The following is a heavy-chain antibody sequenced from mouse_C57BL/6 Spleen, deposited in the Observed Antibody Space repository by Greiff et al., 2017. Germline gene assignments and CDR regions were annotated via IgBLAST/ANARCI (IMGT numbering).Heavy chain of an antibody. J-gene: IGHJ4*01. CDR3: ARDYGNSLYAMDY. CDR1: GYAFSSYW. V-gene: IGHV1-80*01. CDR2: IYPGDGDT. Sequence: QVQLQQSGAELVKPGASVKISCKASGYAFSSYWMNWVKPRTGKGLEWIGQIYPGDGDTNYNGKFKGKATLTADKASSTAYMQLSSLTSEDSAVYFCARDYGNSLYAMDYWGQGTSVTVSS. D-gene: IGHD2-1*01.